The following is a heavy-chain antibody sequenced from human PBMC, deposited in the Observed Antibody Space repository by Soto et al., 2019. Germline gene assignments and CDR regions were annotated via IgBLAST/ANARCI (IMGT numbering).Heavy chain of an antibody. J-gene: IGHJ6*02. CDR1: GFTFSGSA. CDR2: IRSKTNSYAT. D-gene: IGHD5-18*01. CDR3: ASDTARVYYGIDV. Sequence: EVQLVESGGGLVQPGGSLKLSCAASGFTFSGSAMHWVRQASGKGLEWVGRIRSKTNSYATAYAASVKGRFTISRDDSKNTAYLQMNSRRAEDTAVYYCASDTARVYYGIDVWGQGTTVTVSS. V-gene: IGHV3-73*02.